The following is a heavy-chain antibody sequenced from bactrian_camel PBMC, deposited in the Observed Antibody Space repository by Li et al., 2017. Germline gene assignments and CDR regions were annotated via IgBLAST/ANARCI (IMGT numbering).Heavy chain of an antibody. CDR3: ANFGRGGSAY. V-gene: IGHV3S53*01. CDR2: IERDGHT. J-gene: IGHJ4*01. Sequence: VQLVESGGGSVEAGGSLRHSCAASGSISSSRCMAWFRQAPGKEREGLATIERDGHTSYVDAVKDRFTISSDNAKNTLYLQLNSLKTEDTAMYYCANFGRGGSAYWGQGTQVTVS. D-gene: IGHD6*01. CDR1: GSISSSRC.